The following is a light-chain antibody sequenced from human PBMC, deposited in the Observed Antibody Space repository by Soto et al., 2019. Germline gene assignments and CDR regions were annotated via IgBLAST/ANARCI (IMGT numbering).Light chain of an antibody. CDR3: ASWDDSLSGFV. J-gene: IGLJ1*01. CDR1: TSNIGHNY. V-gene: IGLV1-47*01. Sequence: QSVLTQPPSASGTPGQRVTISCSGTTSNIGHNYVCWYQQLPGSTPKLLILRSNHRPSAVPARFSGSKSGTSASLTIGGLRSEDEADYYCASWDDSLSGFVFGTGTKLTVL. CDR2: RSN.